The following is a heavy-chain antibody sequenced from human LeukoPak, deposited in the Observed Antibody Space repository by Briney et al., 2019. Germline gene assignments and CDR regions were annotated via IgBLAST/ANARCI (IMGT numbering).Heavy chain of an antibody. J-gene: IGHJ4*02. CDR2: ITGYNGNT. V-gene: IGHV1-18*01. CDR3: ARVVGATINTIFDY. Sequence: ASVKVSCKASGYTFIRYGFSWVRQAPGQGLEWMGWITGYNGNTKYAQKFQDRVTMTRDTSTSTVYMELRSLRSDDTAVYYCARVVGATINTIFDYWGQGTLVTVSS. CDR1: GYTFIRYG. D-gene: IGHD1-26*01.